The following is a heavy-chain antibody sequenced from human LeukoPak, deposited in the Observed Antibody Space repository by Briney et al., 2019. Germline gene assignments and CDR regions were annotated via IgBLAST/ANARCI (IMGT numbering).Heavy chain of an antibody. V-gene: IGHV4-61*02. D-gene: IGHD3-22*01. CDR3: ARQNYDSTGYHPWVFDN. Sequence: SESLSLTCTVSGGSINSGSYYWSWIRQPAGKGLEWIGRIYTSGSTTYNPSLKSRVTISVDTSKNQFSLKLSSVTAADTAVYYCARQNYDSTGYHPWVFDNWGQGTLVTVSS. CDR1: GGSINSGSYY. CDR2: IYTSGST. J-gene: IGHJ4*02.